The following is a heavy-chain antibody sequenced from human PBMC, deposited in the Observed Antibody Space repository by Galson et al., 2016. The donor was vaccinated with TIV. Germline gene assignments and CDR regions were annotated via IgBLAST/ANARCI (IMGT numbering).Heavy chain of an antibody. CDR3: AKVHGSGSYSFDAFDV. D-gene: IGHD3-10*01. Sequence: SLRLSCAASGFTFRFYAMNWVRQAPGRGLEWVSSISVSGTYTYYGESVKGRFTISRDDSRSTVDLQMNSLRAYDTAVYYCAKVHGSGSYSFDAFDVWGQGTVVIVSS. CDR1: GFTFRFYA. CDR2: ISVSGTYT. V-gene: IGHV3-23*01. J-gene: IGHJ3*01.